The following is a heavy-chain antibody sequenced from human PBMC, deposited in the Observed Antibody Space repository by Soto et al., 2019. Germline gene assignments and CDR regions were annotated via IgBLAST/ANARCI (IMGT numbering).Heavy chain of an antibody. V-gene: IGHV1-2*02. J-gene: IGHJ4*02. CDR2: INPKSGGT. CDR3: AKANSGADDEFDY. D-gene: IGHD5-12*01. CDR1: GYTFTGYY. Sequence: AAVKGSCKAAGYTFTGYYMHWVRQAPGQGLEWMGWINPKSGGTDYAQKFQGRGTMTRDTSSSSAYMELSSLRSDDTAVYYCAKANSGADDEFDYWGQGTQVTVSS.